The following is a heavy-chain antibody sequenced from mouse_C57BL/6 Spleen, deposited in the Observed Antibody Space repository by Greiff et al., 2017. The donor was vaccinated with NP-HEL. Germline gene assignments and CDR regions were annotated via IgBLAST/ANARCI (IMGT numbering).Heavy chain of an antibody. CDR2: IDPSDSYT. J-gene: IGHJ2*01. CDR1: GYTFTSYW. V-gene: IGHV1-50*01. CDR3: ARRGYSPVDY. Sequence: QVQLQQPGAELVKPGASVKLSCKASGYTFTSYWMQWVKQRPGQGLEWIGEIDPSDSYTNYNQKFKGKATLTVDTSSSPAYMQLSSLTSEDSAVYYCARRGYSPVDYWGQGTTLTVSS.